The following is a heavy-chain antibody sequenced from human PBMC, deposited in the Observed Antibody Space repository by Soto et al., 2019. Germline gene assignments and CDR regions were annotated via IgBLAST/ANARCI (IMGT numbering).Heavy chain of an antibody. D-gene: IGHD5-12*01. CDR1: CGSFSGYY. Sequence: SETLSLTCAVYCGSFSGYYWSWIRQPPGKGLEWIGEINHSGSTNYNPSLKSRVTISVDTSKNQFSLKLSSVTAADTAVYYCASREMATIDNWFDPWGQGTLVTVSS. CDR3: ASREMATIDNWFDP. V-gene: IGHV4-34*01. J-gene: IGHJ5*02. CDR2: INHSGST.